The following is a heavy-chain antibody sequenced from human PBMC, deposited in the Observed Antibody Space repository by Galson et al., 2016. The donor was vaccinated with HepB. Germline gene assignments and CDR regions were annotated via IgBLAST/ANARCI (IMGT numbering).Heavy chain of an antibody. Sequence: SLRLSCAASEFTVGNNYMSWVRQAPGKGLEWVSGITSSGASTHYTDSVKGRFTISRDNAKNVLFLQMNNLRAEDTAIYYCASGATHYYENRGYHDYWGQGTGVTVSS. CDR3: ASGATHYYENRGYHDY. V-gene: IGHV3-53*01. CDR2: ITSSGAST. J-gene: IGHJ4*02. CDR1: EFTVGNNY. D-gene: IGHD3-22*01.